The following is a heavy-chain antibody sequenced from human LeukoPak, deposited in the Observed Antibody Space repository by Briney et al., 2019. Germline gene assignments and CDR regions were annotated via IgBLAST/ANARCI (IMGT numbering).Heavy chain of an antibody. CDR2: IDPSDSYT. V-gene: IGHV5-10-1*01. D-gene: IGHD2-2*01. CDR3: ARDGCSSTSCYSGWFDP. CDR1: GYSFTSYW. Sequence: KRGESLKISCKGSGYSFTSYWISWVRQMPGKGLEWMGRIDPSDSYTNYSPSFQGHVTISADKSISTAYLQWSSLKASDTAMYYCARDGCSSTSCYSGWFDPWGQGTLVTVSS. J-gene: IGHJ5*02.